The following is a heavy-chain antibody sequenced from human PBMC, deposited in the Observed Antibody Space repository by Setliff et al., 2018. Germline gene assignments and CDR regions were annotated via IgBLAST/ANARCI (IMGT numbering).Heavy chain of an antibody. J-gene: IGHJ6*03. D-gene: IGHD6-6*01. Sequence: GGSLRLSCAASGFTFSSYEMNWVRQAPGKGLEWVANIKQDGSEKYYVDSVKGRFTISRDNAKNSLYLQMNSLGVEDTAVFYCARLGGQLGQTRSNYYYYYYMDVWGKGTTVTVSS. CDR2: IKQDGSEK. CDR1: GFTFSSYE. CDR3: ARLGGQLGQTRSNYYYYYYMDV. V-gene: IGHV3-7*01.